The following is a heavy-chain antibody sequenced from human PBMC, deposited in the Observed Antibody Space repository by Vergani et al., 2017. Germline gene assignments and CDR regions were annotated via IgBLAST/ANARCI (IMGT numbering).Heavy chain of an antibody. V-gene: IGHV2-70*04. CDR3: ARAYLTTDYYYMDV. D-gene: IGHD4-11*01. CDR1: GFSLSTSGMR. Sequence: QVTLKESGPALVKPTQTLTLTCTFSGFSLSTSGMRVSWIRQPPGKALEWLARIDWDDDKFYSTSLKTRLTISKDTSKNQVVLTMTNMDPVDTATYYCARAYLTTDYYYMDVWGRGTAVTVSS. J-gene: IGHJ6*03. CDR2: IDWDDDK.